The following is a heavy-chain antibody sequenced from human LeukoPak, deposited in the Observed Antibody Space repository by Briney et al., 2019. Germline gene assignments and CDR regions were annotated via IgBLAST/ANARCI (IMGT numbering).Heavy chain of an antibody. J-gene: IGHJ4*02. CDR3: ARVRGSYTSGYYSIDY. CDR1: GFTFSGSY. V-gene: IGHV3-11*06. Sequence: PGGSLRLSCAASGFTFSGSYMSWTRQAPGRGLEWVSYISGSSSYTNYADSVKGRFTISRDNAKNSLSLQMNSLRAEDTAVYYCARVRGSYTSGYYSIDYWGQGTLVTVSS. D-gene: IGHD6-19*01. CDR2: ISGSSSYT.